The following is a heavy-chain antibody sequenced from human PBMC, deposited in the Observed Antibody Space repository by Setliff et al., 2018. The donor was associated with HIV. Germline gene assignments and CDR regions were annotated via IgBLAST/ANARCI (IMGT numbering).Heavy chain of an antibody. V-gene: IGHV1-18*01. D-gene: IGHD1-26*01. Sequence: VKVSCKASGYTFPNYGISWVRQAPGQGLEWMGWISAYNGNTNYAQKLQDRVTMTTDTSTSTAYMELRSLRSDDTAVYYCARILVGVDDAFDIWGQGTMVTVSS. CDR2: ISAYNGNT. J-gene: IGHJ3*02. CDR1: GYTFPNYG. CDR3: ARILVGVDDAFDI.